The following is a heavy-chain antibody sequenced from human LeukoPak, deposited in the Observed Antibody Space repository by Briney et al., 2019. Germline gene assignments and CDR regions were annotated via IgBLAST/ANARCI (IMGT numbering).Heavy chain of an antibody. Sequence: PGGSLRLSCAASGFTFSSYAMHWVRQAPGKGLEWVAVISYDGSNKYYADSVKGRFTISRDDSKNTLYLQMNSLRAEDTAVYYCARARGGSGSDYLDYWGQGTLVTVSS. D-gene: IGHD3-10*01. CDR1: GFTFSSYA. CDR2: ISYDGSNK. V-gene: IGHV3-30-3*01. J-gene: IGHJ4*02. CDR3: ARARGGSGSDYLDY.